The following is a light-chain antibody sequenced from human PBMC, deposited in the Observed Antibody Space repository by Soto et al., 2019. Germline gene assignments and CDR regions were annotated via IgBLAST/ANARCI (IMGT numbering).Light chain of an antibody. CDR1: QGIGNA. Sequence: IQMTQSKSSLSASVGDRVTISCRASQGIGNALGWYQQKPGKPPKVLIYGASNLQSGVPPRFSGSGSGTDFSLAISCLQPEDSAPYYWLHDIDYPRTFGQGTKVDIK. CDR3: LHDIDYPRT. V-gene: IGKV1-6*01. J-gene: IGKJ1*01. CDR2: GAS.